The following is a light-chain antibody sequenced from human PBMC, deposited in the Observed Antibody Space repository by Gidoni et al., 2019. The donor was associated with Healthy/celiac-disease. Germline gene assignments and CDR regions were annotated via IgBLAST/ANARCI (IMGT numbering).Light chain of an antibody. V-gene: IGKV1-39*01. CDR3: QQSYSTPPT. CDR2: AAS. Sequence: DIQMTQSPSSLSASVGDRVTITCRASQSISSYLNWYQQKPGTAPKLLIYAASSLQSGVPSRFSGSGSGTDFTLTISSLQPEDFATYYCQQSYSTPPTFGRGTKVEIK. J-gene: IGKJ1*01. CDR1: QSISSY.